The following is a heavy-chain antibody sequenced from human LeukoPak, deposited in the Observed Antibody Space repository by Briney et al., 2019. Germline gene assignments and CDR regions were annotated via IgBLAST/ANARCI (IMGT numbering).Heavy chain of an antibody. Sequence: GGSLRLSCAESQFTFNGSWMNCVRQAPGKGLEWLANMDPTGSQKGYVDSVRGGFTLSKDNPGASLYLDMHSLRAEDTAIYYCAIWTSGNYWGQGTLVTVSS. D-gene: IGHD1-1*01. V-gene: IGHV3-7*01. J-gene: IGHJ4*02. CDR1: QFTFNGSW. CDR2: MDPTGSQK. CDR3: AIWTSGNY.